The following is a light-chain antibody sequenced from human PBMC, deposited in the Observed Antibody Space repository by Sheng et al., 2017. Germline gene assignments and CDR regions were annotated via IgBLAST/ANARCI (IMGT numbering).Light chain of an antibody. J-gene: IGLJ3*02. CDR3: YSSADNNWV. Sequence: SYELTQPSSVSVSPGQTARITCSGDVLAKXYARWFQQKPGQAPILVIYKDSERPSGIPERFSGSSSGTTATLTISGAQVEDEADYYCYSSADNNWVFGGGTKLAVL. CDR1: VLAKXY. CDR2: KDS. V-gene: IGLV3-27*01.